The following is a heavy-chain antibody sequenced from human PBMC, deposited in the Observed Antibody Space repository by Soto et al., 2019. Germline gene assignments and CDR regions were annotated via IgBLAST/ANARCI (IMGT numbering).Heavy chain of an antibody. CDR1: GFTFSSYA. CDR3: AIQTAYSGPTAGFDF. Sequence: GGSLRLSCAASGFTFSSYAMSWVRQAPGKGLEWVSAISGSGGSTYYADSVKGRFTISRDNSKNTLYLQMNSLRAEDTAVYYCAIQTAYSGPTAGFDFWGQGTLVTVSS. J-gene: IGHJ4*02. D-gene: IGHD5-12*01. V-gene: IGHV3-23*01. CDR2: ISGSGGST.